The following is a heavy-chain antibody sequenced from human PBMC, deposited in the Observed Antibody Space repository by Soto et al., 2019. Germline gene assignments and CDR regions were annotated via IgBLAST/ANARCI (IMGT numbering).Heavy chain of an antibody. CDR3: ASSGYSYGLFYYYYGMDV. Sequence: ASVKFSCKASGGTFSSYAISWVRQAPGQGLEWMGGIIPIFGTANYAQKFQGRVTITADESTSTAYMELSSLRSEDTAVYYCASSGYSYGLFYYYYGMDVWGQGTTVTVSS. J-gene: IGHJ6*02. V-gene: IGHV1-69*13. CDR2: IIPIFGTA. CDR1: GGTFSSYA. D-gene: IGHD5-18*01.